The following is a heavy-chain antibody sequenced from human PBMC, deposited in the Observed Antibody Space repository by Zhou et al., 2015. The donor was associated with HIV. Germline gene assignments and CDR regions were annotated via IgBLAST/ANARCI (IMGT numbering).Heavy chain of an antibody. D-gene: IGHD3-22*01. Sequence: EVQLVESGGGLVQPGGSLRLSCAASGFTFSSYWMSWVRQAPGKGLEWVANINQDGSEKYYVDSMKGRFTISRDNAKNSLYLQMNSLRAEDTAVYYCARAHYYDSSGSFDYWGQGTLVTVSS. V-gene: IGHV3-7*01. CDR2: INQDGSEK. J-gene: IGHJ4*02. CDR1: GFTFSSYW. CDR3: ARAHYYDSSGSFDY.